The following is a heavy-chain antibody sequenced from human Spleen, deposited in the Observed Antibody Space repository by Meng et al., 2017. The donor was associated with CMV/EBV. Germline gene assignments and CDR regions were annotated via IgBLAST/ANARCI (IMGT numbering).Heavy chain of an antibody. CDR1: GFTFSSYA. Sequence: GESLKISCAASGFTFSSYAMHWVRQAPGKGREWVAVISSDGNFQHYADSLKGRFTISRDNSKNTLYLQMNSLRAEDTAVYYCAKEWAPHEHFDYWGQGTLVTVSS. J-gene: IGHJ4*02. V-gene: IGHV3-30-3*01. CDR3: AKEWAPHEHFDY. CDR2: ISSDGNFQ.